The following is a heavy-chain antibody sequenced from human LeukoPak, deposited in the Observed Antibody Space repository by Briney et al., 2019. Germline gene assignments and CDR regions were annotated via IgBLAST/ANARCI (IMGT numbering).Heavy chain of an antibody. Sequence: GGSLRLSCAASGFTFSRYAMHGVRQAPGKGLGWVSVISGTGGPTEYADSVKGRFTISRDNSKNTLYLQMNSLRAEDTAVYYWAKDQTERYPYNWFDPWGQGTLVTVSS. J-gene: IGHJ5*02. CDR1: GFTFSRYA. V-gene: IGHV3-23*01. D-gene: IGHD5-24*01. CDR3: AKDQTERYPYNWFDP. CDR2: ISGTGGPT.